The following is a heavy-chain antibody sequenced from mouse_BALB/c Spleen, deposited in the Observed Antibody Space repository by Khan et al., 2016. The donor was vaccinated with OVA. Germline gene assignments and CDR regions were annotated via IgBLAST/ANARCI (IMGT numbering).Heavy chain of an antibody. V-gene: IGHV2-6-1*01. Sequence: QVQLKESGPGLVAPSQSLSITCTISGFSLTSYGIHWVRQPPGKGLEWLVVIWSDGSTTYNSTLKSRLSITKDNSKSQIFLKMNSLQTDDTAMYFCARQPYSHYYAFDYWGQGTSVTVSS. D-gene: IGHD2-10*01. J-gene: IGHJ4*01. CDR2: IWSDGST. CDR3: ARQPYSHYYAFDY. CDR1: GFSLTSYG.